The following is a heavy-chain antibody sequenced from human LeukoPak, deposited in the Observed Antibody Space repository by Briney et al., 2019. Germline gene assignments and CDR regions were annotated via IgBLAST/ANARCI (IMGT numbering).Heavy chain of an antibody. Sequence: GASVKVSCKASGYTFTGYYMHWARQAPGQGLEWMGWINPNSGGTNYAQKFQGRVTMTRDTSISTAYMELSRLRSDDTAVYYCATGLLWFGESPGWFDPWGQGTLVTVSS. D-gene: IGHD3-10*01. CDR1: GYTFTGYY. J-gene: IGHJ5*02. CDR2: INPNSGGT. CDR3: ATGLLWFGESPGWFDP. V-gene: IGHV1-2*02.